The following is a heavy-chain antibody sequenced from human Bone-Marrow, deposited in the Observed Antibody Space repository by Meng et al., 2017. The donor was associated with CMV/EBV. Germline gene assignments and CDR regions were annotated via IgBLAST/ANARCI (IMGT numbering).Heavy chain of an antibody. V-gene: IGHV1-2*02. D-gene: IGHD3-3*01. J-gene: IGHJ6*02. CDR2: INPNSGGT. CDR3: ARCRFFDYYYGMDV. Sequence: ASVKVSCKASGYTFTGYYMHWVRQAPGQGLEWMGWINPNSGGTNYAQKFQGRVTMTRDTSISTAYMELSRLRSDDTAVYYCARCRFFDYYYGMDVRGQGTTVTAP. CDR1: GYTFTGYY.